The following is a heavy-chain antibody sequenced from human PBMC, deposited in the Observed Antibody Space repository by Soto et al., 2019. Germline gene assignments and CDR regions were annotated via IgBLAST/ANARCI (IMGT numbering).Heavy chain of an antibody. Sequence: QVQLQESGPGLVKPSGTLSLTCAVSSNSISSSTWWSWVRQPPGRGLEWIGESFHSGSTNYNPSLKSRVTISLGKSKNQFSLNLTSVTAADTAVYYCASSPGSLAGDYWGQGILVSVTS. V-gene: IGHV4-4*02. D-gene: IGHD2-15*01. CDR2: SFHSGST. CDR1: SNSISSSTW. J-gene: IGHJ4*02. CDR3: ASSPGSLAGDY.